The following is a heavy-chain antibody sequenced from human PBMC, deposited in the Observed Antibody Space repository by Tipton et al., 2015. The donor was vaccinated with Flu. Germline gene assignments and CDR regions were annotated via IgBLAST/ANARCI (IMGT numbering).Heavy chain of an antibody. CDR1: GYSIRSPYY. V-gene: IGHV4-38-2*02. CDR3: ARRDYSNYVSEPKNWFDP. D-gene: IGHD4-11*01. Sequence: LRLSCTVSGYSIRSPYYWGWIRQPPGKGLEWIGNIFHTGNTFFNPSLKSRVTISVDRSKNQFSLTVSDVSAADTAIYYCARRDYSNYVSEPKNWFDPWGQGLRVTVSS. J-gene: IGHJ5*02. CDR2: IFHTGNT.